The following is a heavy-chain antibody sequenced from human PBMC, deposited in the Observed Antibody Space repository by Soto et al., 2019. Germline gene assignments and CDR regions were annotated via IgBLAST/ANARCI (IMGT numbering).Heavy chain of an antibody. CDR3: GRFFYDFWSGYYLGCFDP. V-gene: IGHV1-69*01. D-gene: IGHD3-3*01. J-gene: IGHJ5*02. CDR2: IIPIFGTA. CDR1: GGTFSSYA. Sequence: QVQLVQSGAEVKKPGSSVKVSCKASGGTFSSYAISWVRQAPGQGLEWMGGIIPIFGTANYAQKFQGRVTITADESTNTAYMELSSLRSEDTAVYYCGRFFYDFWSGYYLGCFDPWGQGTLVTVSS.